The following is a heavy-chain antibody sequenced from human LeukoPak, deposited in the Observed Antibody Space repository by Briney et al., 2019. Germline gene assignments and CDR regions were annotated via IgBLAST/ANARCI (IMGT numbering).Heavy chain of an antibody. J-gene: IGHJ4*02. CDR3: ARIDQNSGSYSDY. CDR2: MNPNSGNT. CDR1: GYTFTSYD. Sequence: ASVKVSCKASGYTFTSYDINWVRQATGQGLEWMGWMNPNSGNTGYAQKFQGRVAMTRNTSISTAYMELSSLRSEDTAVYYCARIDQNSGSYSDYWGQGTLVTVSS. D-gene: IGHD1-26*01. V-gene: IGHV1-8*01.